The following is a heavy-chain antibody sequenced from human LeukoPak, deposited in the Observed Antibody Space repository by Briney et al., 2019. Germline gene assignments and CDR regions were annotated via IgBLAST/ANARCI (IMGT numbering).Heavy chain of an antibody. CDR1: GGTFSSYA. CDR3: ACPKEVPAAMGIRGYYYYYYGMDV. CDR2: IIPIFGTA. Sequence: SVKVSCKASGGTFSSYAISWVRQAPGQGLEWMGGIIPIFGTANYAQKFQGRVTITADESTSTAYMELSSLRSEDTAVYYCACPKEVPAAMGIRGYYYYYYGMDVWGQGTTVTVSS. J-gene: IGHJ6*02. D-gene: IGHD2-2*01. V-gene: IGHV1-69*13.